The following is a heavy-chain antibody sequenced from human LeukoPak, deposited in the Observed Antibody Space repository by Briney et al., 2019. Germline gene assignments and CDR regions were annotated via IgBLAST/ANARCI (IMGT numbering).Heavy chain of an antibody. V-gene: IGHV3-23*01. Sequence: GGSLRLSCAASGFTFSSYWMSWVRQAPGKGLEWVSAISGSGGSTYYADSVKGRFTISRDNSKNTLYLQMNSLRAEDTAVYYCAKDLSGWYPAFDYWGQETLVTVSS. CDR1: GFTFSSYW. D-gene: IGHD6-19*01. CDR2: ISGSGGST. J-gene: IGHJ4*02. CDR3: AKDLSGWYPAFDY.